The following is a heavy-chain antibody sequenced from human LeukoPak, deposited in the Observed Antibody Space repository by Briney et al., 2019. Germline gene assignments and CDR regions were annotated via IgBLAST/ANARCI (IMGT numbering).Heavy chain of an antibody. D-gene: IGHD1-26*01. CDR3: ARGSIVGATFDYFDY. V-gene: IGHV1-2*02. J-gene: IGHJ4*02. CDR2: INPNSGGT. Sequence: GASVKVSCKASGYTFTGYYMHWVRQAPGQGLEWMGWINPNSGGTNYAQKFQGRVIMTRDTSISTAYMDLSRLRSDDTAVYYCARGSIVGATFDYFDYWGQGTLVTVSS. CDR1: GYTFTGYY.